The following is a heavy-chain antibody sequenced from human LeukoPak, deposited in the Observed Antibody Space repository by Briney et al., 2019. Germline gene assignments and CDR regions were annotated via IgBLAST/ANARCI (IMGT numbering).Heavy chain of an antibody. V-gene: IGHV3-23*01. D-gene: IGHD6-19*01. Sequence: GGTLRLSCAASGFTFSSYGMSWVRQAPGKGLEWVSSISSGRTTYYADSVKGRFTISRDNSKNTLYLQMNSLSAEDTAIYYCAKAAYTSGWTSFDPWGQGTLVTVSS. CDR2: ISSGRTT. CDR3: AKAAYTSGWTSFDP. J-gene: IGHJ5*02. CDR1: GFTFSSYG.